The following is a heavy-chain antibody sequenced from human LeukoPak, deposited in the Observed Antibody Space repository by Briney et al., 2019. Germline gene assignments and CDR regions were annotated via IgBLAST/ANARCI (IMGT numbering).Heavy chain of an antibody. CDR2: INPNSGVT. D-gene: IGHD3-22*01. CDR1: GYIFTGYY. J-gene: IGHJ4*02. Sequence: EASVKVSCKASGYIFTGYYMHWVRQAPEQGLEWMGWINPNSGVTNYAQKFQGRVTMTRDTSISTAYMEVSRLRSDDTAVYYCARDLGYDSSGYWYWGQGTLVTVSS. V-gene: IGHV1-2*02. CDR3: ARDLGYDSSGYWY.